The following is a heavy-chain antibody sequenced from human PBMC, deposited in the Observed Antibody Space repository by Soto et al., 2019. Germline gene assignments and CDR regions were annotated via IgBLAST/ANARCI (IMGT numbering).Heavy chain of an antibody. J-gene: IGHJ6*02. Sequence: GESLKISCKGFDYTFAAYWIGWVRQMPGKGLEWMGRIDPSDSYTNYSPSFQGHVTISADKSISTAYLQWSSLKASDTAMYYCWSGYYTDYYYGMDVWGQGTTVTVSS. CDR1: DYTFAAYW. D-gene: IGHD3-3*01. CDR3: WSGYYTDYYYGMDV. CDR2: IDPSDSYT. V-gene: IGHV5-10-1*01.